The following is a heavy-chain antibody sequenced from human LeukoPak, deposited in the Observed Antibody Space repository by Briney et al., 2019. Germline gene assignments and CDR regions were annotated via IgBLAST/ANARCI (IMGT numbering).Heavy chain of an antibody. Sequence: PSETLSLTCTVSGGSISSGDYYWSWIRQPPGKGLEWIGYIYYSGTTYYNPSLKSRVTISVDTSKNQFSLRLSSVTAADTAVYYCATVNYYDRPFDIWGQGTIVTVSS. D-gene: IGHD3-22*01. CDR1: GGSISSGDYY. V-gene: IGHV4-30-4*08. J-gene: IGHJ3*02. CDR3: ATVNYYDRPFDI. CDR2: IYYSGTT.